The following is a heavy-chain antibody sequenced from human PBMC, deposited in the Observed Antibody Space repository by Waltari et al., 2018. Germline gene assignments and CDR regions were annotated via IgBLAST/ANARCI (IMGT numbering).Heavy chain of an antibody. CDR3: ARDRDDYSNYGPDY. D-gene: IGHD4-4*01. V-gene: IGHV1-46*01. J-gene: IGHJ4*02. CDR2: ISPSGSST. Sequence: QVQLVQSGAEVKKPGASVKVSCKASGYTFTSYYMHWVRQAPGQGLEWMGIISPSGSSTSYAKKFQGRVTITADKSTSTADMELSSLRSEETAVYYCARDRDDYSNYGPDYWGQGTLVTGSS. CDR1: GYTFTSYY.